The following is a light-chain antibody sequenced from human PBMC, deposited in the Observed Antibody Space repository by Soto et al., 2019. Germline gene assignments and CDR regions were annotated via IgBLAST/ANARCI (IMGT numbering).Light chain of an antibody. CDR1: SGHSSYA. J-gene: IGLJ3*02. Sequence: QLVLTQSPSASASRGASVKLTCTLSSGHSSYAIAWHQQQPEKGPRYLMKLNSDGSHSKGDGIPDRFSGSSSGAERYLTISSLQSEDEAVYYCQTWGTGIRVFGGGTKLTVL. CDR2: LNSDGSH. CDR3: QTWGTGIRV. V-gene: IGLV4-69*01.